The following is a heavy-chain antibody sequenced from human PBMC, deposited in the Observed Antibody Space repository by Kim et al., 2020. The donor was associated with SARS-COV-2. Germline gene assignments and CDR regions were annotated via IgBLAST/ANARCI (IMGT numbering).Heavy chain of an antibody. D-gene: IGHD3-3*01. Sequence: ASVKVSCKASGYTFTSYAISWVRQAPGQGLELMGWISAYNGNTNYAQKLQGRVTMTKDTSTSTAYMELRSLRSDDTAGYYCARDYSFWSPSYMDVWGKGTTVTVSS. CDR2: ISAYNGNT. V-gene: IGHV1-18*01. J-gene: IGHJ6*03. CDR3: ARDYSFWSPSYMDV. CDR1: GYTFTSYA.